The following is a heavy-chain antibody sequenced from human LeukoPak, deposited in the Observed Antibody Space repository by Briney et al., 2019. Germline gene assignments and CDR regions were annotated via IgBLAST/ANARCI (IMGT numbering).Heavy chain of an antibody. CDR3: ARGGIITSYAFEI. V-gene: IGHV3-30*02. Sequence: GGSLRLSCVASGFTFSSHGMHWVRQAPGKGLEWVAFIRYDGSNKYYADSVRGRFTISRDNAKNSLYLQMDSLRAEDTAVYYCARGGIITSYAFEIWGQGAMVTVSS. J-gene: IGHJ3*02. CDR1: GFTFSSHG. CDR2: IRYDGSNK. D-gene: IGHD3-10*01.